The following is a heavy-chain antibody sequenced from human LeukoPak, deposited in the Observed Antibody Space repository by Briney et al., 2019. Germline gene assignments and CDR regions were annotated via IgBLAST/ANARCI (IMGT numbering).Heavy chain of an antibody. V-gene: IGHV3-30*03. J-gene: IGHJ4*02. CDR1: GFTFSSYG. D-gene: IGHD5-18*01. CDR2: ISYDGSKR. CDR3: ASSGYSFGYDFDY. Sequence: PGRSLRVSCVVSGFTFSSYGMHWVRQAPGKGLEWVAIISYDGSKRYYADSVKGRFTISRDNSKNTLYLRMNSLTAEDTAVYYCASSGYSFGYDFDYWGQGTLATVSS.